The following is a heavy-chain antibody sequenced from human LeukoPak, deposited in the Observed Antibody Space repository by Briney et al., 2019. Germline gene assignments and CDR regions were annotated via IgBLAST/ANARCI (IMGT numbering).Heavy chain of an antibody. CDR2: MNPNSGNT. CDR3: ARDPIAAAGIRAPWFDP. Sequence: ASVKVSCKASGYTFTSYDINWVRQATGQGLEWMGWMNPNSGNTGYAQKFQGRVTMTRNTSISTAYMELSSLRSEDTAVYYCARDPIAAAGIRAPWFDPWGQGTLVTVSS. J-gene: IGHJ5*02. V-gene: IGHV1-8*01. CDR1: GYTFTSYD. D-gene: IGHD6-13*01.